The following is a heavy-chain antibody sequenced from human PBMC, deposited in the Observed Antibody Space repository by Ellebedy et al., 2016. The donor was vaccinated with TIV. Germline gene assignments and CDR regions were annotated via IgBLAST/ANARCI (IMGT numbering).Heavy chain of an antibody. J-gene: IGHJ4*02. CDR2: ISANNGNT. D-gene: IGHD3-22*01. CDR3: ARGNYYDSSGYYSALYDY. Sequence: AASVKVSCQASGYTFTSYGISWVRQAPGQGLEWMGWISANNGNTNYAQKYQGRVTMTTDTPTRTASMELRSLRSDDTAVYYCARGNYYDSSGYYSALYDYWGQGTLVTVSS. CDR1: GYTFTSYG. V-gene: IGHV1-18*01.